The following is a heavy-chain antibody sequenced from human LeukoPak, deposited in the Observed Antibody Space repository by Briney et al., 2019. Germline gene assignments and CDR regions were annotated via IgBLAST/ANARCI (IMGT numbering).Heavy chain of an antibody. V-gene: IGHV1-2*02. CDR2: INPKRGAT. CDR3: ARDAAASGTSWFDP. D-gene: IGHD6-13*01. CDR1: GYTFTDYY. Sequence: GASMKVSCKASGYTFTDYYIHWVRQAPGQGLEWMGWINPKRGATKYAQKFQGRVTMTRDSAISTAYMELSSLTSDDTAVYSCARDAAASGTSWFDPWGQGTLVTVSS. J-gene: IGHJ5*02.